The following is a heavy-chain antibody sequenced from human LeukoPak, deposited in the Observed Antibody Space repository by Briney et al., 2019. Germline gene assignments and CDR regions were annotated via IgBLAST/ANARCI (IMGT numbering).Heavy chain of an antibody. J-gene: IGHJ4*02. CDR1: GYTFTSYA. Sequence: ASVTVSCKASGYTFTSYAMHWVRQAPGQRLEWMGWINAGNGNTKYSQKFQGRVTITRDTSASTAYMELSSLRSEDTAVYYCARLHSSVKSAIDYWGQGTLVTVSS. CDR2: INAGNGNT. D-gene: IGHD6-19*01. V-gene: IGHV1-3*01. CDR3: ARLHSSVKSAIDY.